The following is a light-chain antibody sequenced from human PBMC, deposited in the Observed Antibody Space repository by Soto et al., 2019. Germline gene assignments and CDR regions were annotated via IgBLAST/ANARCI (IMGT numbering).Light chain of an antibody. CDR1: QNINSW. CDR2: HAS. J-gene: IGKJ1*01. CDR3: QQYNSYS. V-gene: IGKV1-5*01. Sequence: DIHMTQSPSTLSASVGDRVTITCRASQNINSWLAWYQQKPWKAPKLLIYHASNLQSGVPSRFSGSGSGTEFTLTISSLQPDDFATYYCQQYNSYSFGQGTKVDIK.